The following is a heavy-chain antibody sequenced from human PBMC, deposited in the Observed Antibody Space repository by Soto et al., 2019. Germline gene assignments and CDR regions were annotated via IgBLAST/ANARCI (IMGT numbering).Heavy chain of an antibody. Sequence: QVQLVQSGAEVKKPGSSVKVSCKASRGTLSSSAISWVRQAPGQGLEWMGGIIPIFGIVNYAQNFRGRVTITADESTSTAYMELNSLRSEDTAAYYCARVAKYDRSGYLNCCPLDYWGQGSLVIVSS. D-gene: IGHD3-22*01. CDR1: RGTLSSSA. V-gene: IGHV1-69*01. CDR2: IIPIFGIV. J-gene: IGHJ4*02. CDR3: ARVAKYDRSGYLNCCPLDY.